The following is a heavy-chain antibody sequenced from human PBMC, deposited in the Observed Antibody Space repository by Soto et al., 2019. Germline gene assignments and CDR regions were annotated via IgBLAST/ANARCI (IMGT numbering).Heavy chain of an antibody. D-gene: IGHD1-20*01. CDR2: IKQDGSEI. CDR1: GFTFSSYW. Sequence: EVQLVESGGGLVQPGGSLRLSCAASGFTFSSYWMSWVRQAPGKGLEWVANIKQDGSEIYYVDSVKGRFTISRDNAKNSLYLHMNCLRAADTAVYYCAGDSQVRYKYWFDPWGQGTLVTVSS. J-gene: IGHJ5*01. CDR3: AGDSQVRYKYWFDP. V-gene: IGHV3-7*03.